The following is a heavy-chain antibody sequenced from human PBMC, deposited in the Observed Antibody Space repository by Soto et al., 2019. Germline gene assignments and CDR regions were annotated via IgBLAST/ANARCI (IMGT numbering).Heavy chain of an antibody. Sequence: QLQLQESGPGLVKPSETLSLTCTVSGGSISSSSYYWGCIRQPPGKGLEWLGSIYYSGSTYYNPSLKSRVTISVDPSQNQFSLKLHSVTAADTAVYSCASGRITLIRGVYYYYYGMDVWGQGTTLTVSS. D-gene: IGHD3-10*01. CDR2: IYYSGST. J-gene: IGHJ6*02. CDR3: ASGRITLIRGVYYYYYGMDV. V-gene: IGHV4-39*01. CDR1: GGSISSSSYY.